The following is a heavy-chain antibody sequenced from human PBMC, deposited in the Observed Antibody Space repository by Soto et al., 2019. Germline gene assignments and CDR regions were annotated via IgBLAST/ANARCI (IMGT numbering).Heavy chain of an antibody. CDR3: ARQIYDSDTGPNFQYYFDS. Sequence: GESLKISGKGSGYSFAGYWITWVRQKPGKGLEWMGRIDPSDSQTYYSPSFRGHVTISVTKSITTVSLQWSSLRASDTAMYYCARQIYDSDTGPNFQYYFDSWGQGTPVTVSS. D-gene: IGHD3-22*01. J-gene: IGHJ4*02. V-gene: IGHV5-10-1*01. CDR2: IDPSDSQT. CDR1: GYSFAGYW.